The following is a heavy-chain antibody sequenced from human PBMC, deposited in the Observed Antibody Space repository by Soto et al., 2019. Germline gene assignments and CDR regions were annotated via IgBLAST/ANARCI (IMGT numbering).Heavy chain of an antibody. CDR3: ARTVGYYYGMDV. D-gene: IGHD4-17*01. V-gene: IGHV1-46*01. Sequence: GASVKVSCKASGYTFTRYYMHWVRQAPGQGLEWMGIINPSGGSTSYAQKFQGRVTMTRDTSASTAYMELSSLRSEDTAVYYCARTVGYYYGMDVWGQGTTVTVS. J-gene: IGHJ6*02. CDR1: GYTFTRYY. CDR2: INPSGGST.